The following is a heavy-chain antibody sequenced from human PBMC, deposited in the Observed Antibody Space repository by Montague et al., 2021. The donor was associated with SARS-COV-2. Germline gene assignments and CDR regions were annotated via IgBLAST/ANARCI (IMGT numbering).Heavy chain of an antibody. CDR3: ARAALPGRKNWFDP. Sequence: TLSLTCSVSGGSISSGSYYWSWIRQPAGKGLEWIGRIYTSGGANYSPSLNSRVTISVDTSKNQFSLNLTSVTAADTAVYYCARAALPGRKNWFDPWGQGTLVTVSS. J-gene: IGHJ5*02. CDR2: IYTSGGA. V-gene: IGHV4-61*02. D-gene: IGHD2-2*01. CDR1: GGSISSGSYY.